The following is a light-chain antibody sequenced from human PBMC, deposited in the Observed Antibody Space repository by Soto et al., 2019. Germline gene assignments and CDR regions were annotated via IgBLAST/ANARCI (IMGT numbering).Light chain of an antibody. V-gene: IGKV3-20*01. CDR3: QQYGSYRK. J-gene: IGKJ1*01. CDR2: GAS. Sequence: DIVLTQSPGTLSLSPGERATLSCRASETVSSSFLAWYQQKPGQAPRLLIYGASSRATGIPDRFSGSGSGTDFTLTISRLEPEDFAVYYCQQYGSYRKFGKGTKVDI. CDR1: ETVSSSF.